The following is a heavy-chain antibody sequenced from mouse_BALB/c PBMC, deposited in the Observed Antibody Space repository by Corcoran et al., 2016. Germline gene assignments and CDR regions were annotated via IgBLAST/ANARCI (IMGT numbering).Heavy chain of an antibody. J-gene: IGHJ4*01. CDR1: GYTFTNYG. V-gene: IGHV9-1*02. D-gene: IGHD1-1*01. Sequence: VQLQQSGPELKKPGETVKISCKASGYTFTNYGMNWVKQAPGKGLKWMGWINTYTGEPTYADDFKGRFAFSLETSASTAYLQINNLKNEDMATYFCARSYYGSSMDYWGQGTSVTVSS. CDR2: INTYTGEP. CDR3: ARSYYGSSMDY.